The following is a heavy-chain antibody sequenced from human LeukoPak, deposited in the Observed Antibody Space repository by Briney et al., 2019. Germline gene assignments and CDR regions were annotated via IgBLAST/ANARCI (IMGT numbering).Heavy chain of an antibody. V-gene: IGHV4-34*01. CDR3: ARLAGSGSYYKDPPTFDY. J-gene: IGHJ4*02. D-gene: IGHD3-10*01. CDR2: INHSGST. Sequence: SETLSLTCAVYGGSFSGYYWSWIRQPPGKGLEWIGEINHSGSTNYNPSLKSRVTISVDTSKNQFSLKLSSVTAADTAVYYCARLAGSGSYYKDPPTFDYWGQGTLVTVSS. CDR1: GGSFSGYY.